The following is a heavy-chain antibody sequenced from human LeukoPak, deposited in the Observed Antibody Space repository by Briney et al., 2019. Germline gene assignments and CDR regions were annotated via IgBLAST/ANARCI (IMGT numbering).Heavy chain of an antibody. CDR1: GFSFSDYW. Sequence: GGSLRLSCAASGFSFSDYWMSWVRQAPGKGLEWVSAISGSGGSTYYADSVKGRFTISRDNSKNTLYLQMNSLRAEDTAVYYCARDRYDFWSGYNYYFDYWGQGTLVTVSS. CDR2: ISGSGGST. J-gene: IGHJ4*02. D-gene: IGHD3-3*01. V-gene: IGHV3-23*01. CDR3: ARDRYDFWSGYNYYFDY.